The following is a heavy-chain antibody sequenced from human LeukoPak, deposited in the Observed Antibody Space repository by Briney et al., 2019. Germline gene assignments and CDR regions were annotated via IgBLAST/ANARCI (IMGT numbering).Heavy chain of an antibody. Sequence: ASVKVSCKASGYTFTGYYMHWVRQAPGQGLEWMGWINPNSGGTNYAQKFQGRVTMTRDTSTSTAYMELRSLRSDDTAVYYCARFHWNRYYDILTGYYYFDYWGQGTLVTVSS. V-gene: IGHV1-2*02. J-gene: IGHJ4*02. D-gene: IGHD3-9*01. CDR2: INPNSGGT. CDR3: ARFHWNRYYDILTGYYYFDY. CDR1: GYTFTGYY.